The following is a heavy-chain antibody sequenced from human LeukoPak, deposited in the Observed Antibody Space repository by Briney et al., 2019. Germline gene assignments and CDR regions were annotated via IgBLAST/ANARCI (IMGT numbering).Heavy chain of an antibody. J-gene: IGHJ4*02. D-gene: IGHD5-18*01. CDR1: GFTVSSNY. CDR2: IYSDGRI. CDR3: ARESGYSYGLAGFFDY. Sequence: GGSLRLSCGASGFTVSSNYMSWVSQAPGKGLEWVSVIYSDGRIHYADSVKGRFTISRDDSKNTLYLQMNSLRAEDTAVYYCARESGYSYGLAGFFDYWGQGTLVTVSS. V-gene: IGHV3-53*01.